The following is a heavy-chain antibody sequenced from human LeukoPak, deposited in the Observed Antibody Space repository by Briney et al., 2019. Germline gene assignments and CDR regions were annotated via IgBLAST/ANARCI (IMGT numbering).Heavy chain of an antibody. CDR1: GFTFSSYS. CDR2: PSGSGEST. V-gene: IGHV3-23*01. D-gene: IGHD2-2*01. CDR3: AKGGAGYCSSTSCLYYFDY. J-gene: IGHJ4*02. Sequence: PGGSLRLSCAASGFTFSSYSMNWVRQAPGKGLEWVSTPSGSGESTYYADSVKGRFTISRDNSKNTLLLQMNSLRAEDTAVYYCAKGGAGYCSSTSCLYYFDYWGQGTLVTVST.